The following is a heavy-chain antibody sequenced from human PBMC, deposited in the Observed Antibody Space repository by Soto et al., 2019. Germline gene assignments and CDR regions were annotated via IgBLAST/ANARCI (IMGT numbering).Heavy chain of an antibody. CDR3: ARVGSGSGLDY. CDR1: GFTCSSYS. V-gene: IGHV3-64*01. D-gene: IGHD6-19*01. CDR2: ISYNGGST. J-gene: IGHJ4*02. Sequence: EVQLVESGGGLVQPGGSLRLSCAASGFTCSSYSMHWVRQAPGKGLEFVSAISYNGGSTYYANSVKGRFTISRDDSKNTLYLQMSSLRAEDMAVYYCARVGSGSGLDYWGQGTRVTVSS.